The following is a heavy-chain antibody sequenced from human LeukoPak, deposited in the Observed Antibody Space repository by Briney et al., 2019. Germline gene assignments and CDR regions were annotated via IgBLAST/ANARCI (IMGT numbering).Heavy chain of an antibody. J-gene: IGHJ5*02. Sequence: ASVKVSCKASGYTFTGYYMHWVRQAPGQGLEWMGWVNPNSGGTNYAQKFQGRVTMTRDTSISTAYMELSRLRSDDTAVYYCARAGSWAIFGVVIRGHNWFDPWGQGTLVTVSS. CDR1: GYTFTGYY. V-gene: IGHV1-2*02. CDR2: VNPNSGGT. D-gene: IGHD3-3*01. CDR3: ARAGSWAIFGVVIRGHNWFDP.